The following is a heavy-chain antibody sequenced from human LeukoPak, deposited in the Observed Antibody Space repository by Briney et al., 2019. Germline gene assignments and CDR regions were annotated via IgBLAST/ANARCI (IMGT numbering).Heavy chain of an antibody. CDR3: ARDQIQQWLVRGSFDY. CDR2: ISSSGGTT. CDR1: GFTFSDYY. J-gene: IGHJ4*02. D-gene: IGHD6-19*01. V-gene: IGHV3-11*01. Sequence: GGSLRLSCAASGFTFSDYYMTWIRQAPGKGLEWVSYISSSGGTTHYADSVKGRFTISRDNAKNSLYLQMNSLRAEDTAVYYCARDQIQQWLVRGSFDYWGQGTLVTVSS.